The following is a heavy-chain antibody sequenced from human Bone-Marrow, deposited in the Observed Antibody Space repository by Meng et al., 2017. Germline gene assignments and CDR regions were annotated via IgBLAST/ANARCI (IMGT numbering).Heavy chain of an antibody. CDR1: GGSLSSRSYY. Sequence: SETLSLTCSVSGGSLSSRSYYWGWIRQSPEKGLEWIVSIYYSGTTYYNTSHESRVTITVNTSKNQFSLKLSSVTAADTAVYYAAGDVGGYTYGYSIYFDYWGQGTLVTVSS. V-gene: IGHV4-39*07. CDR2: IYYSGTT. D-gene: IGHD5-18*01. CDR3: AGDVGGYTYGYSIYFDY. J-gene: IGHJ4*02.